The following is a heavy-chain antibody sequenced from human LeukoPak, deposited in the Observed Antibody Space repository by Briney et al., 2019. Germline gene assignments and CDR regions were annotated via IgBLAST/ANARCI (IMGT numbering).Heavy chain of an antibody. CDR2: ISSSSSTI. J-gene: IGHJ4*02. CDR1: GFTFSSYS. V-gene: IGHV3-48*04. D-gene: IGHD2-2*02. Sequence: GGSLRLSCAASGFTFSSYSMNWVRQAPGKGLEWVSYISSSSSTIYYADSVKGRFTISRDNAKNSLYLQMNSLRAEDTAVYYCARAPYCSSTSCYNFDYWGQGTLVTVSS. CDR3: ARAPYCSSTSCYNFDY.